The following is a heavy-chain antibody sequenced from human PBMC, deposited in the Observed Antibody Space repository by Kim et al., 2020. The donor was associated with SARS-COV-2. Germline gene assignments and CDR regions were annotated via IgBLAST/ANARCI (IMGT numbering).Heavy chain of an antibody. V-gene: IGHV4-39*01. Sequence: SETLSLTCTVSGGSLSSSSYYWGWIRQPPGKGLEWIGTAYYIGNTYYNPSLKSRVTISVDTSKNQFSLKLGSVTAADTAVYYCASHQRYSSGWYVPFYY. CDR3: ASHQRYSSGWYVPFYY. CDR2: AYYIGNT. CDR1: GGSLSSSSYY. J-gene: IGHJ6*01. D-gene: IGHD6-19*01.